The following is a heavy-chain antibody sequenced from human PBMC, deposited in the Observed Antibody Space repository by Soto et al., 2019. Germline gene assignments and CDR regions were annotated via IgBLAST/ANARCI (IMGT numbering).Heavy chain of an antibody. Sequence: EVHLVESGGGLVQPGGSLRLSCAASGFTFSDYGVNWVRQAPGKGLEWISYISSGSDTIYYADSVKGRFTISRDDAKNSLLLQMTSLRDEDTALYYCARVSTTWEDDYWGQGTLVNVSS. V-gene: IGHV3-48*02. CDR2: ISSGSDTI. CDR1: GFTFSDYG. CDR3: ARVSTTWEDDY. J-gene: IGHJ4*02. D-gene: IGHD5-12*01.